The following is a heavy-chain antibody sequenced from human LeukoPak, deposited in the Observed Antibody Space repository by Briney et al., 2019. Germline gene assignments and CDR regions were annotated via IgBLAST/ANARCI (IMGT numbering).Heavy chain of an antibody. CDR1: GFTFSSYA. D-gene: IGHD1-26*01. CDR2: ISGSGGST. Sequence: PGGSLRLSCAASGFTFSSYAMSWVRQAPGKGLEWVSAISGSGGSTYYADSVKGRFTISRDNSKNTLYLQMNSLRAEDTAVYYCANRVGATSRRPEQYNWFDPWGQGTLVTVSS. J-gene: IGHJ5*02. V-gene: IGHV3-23*01. CDR3: ANRVGATSRRPEQYNWFDP.